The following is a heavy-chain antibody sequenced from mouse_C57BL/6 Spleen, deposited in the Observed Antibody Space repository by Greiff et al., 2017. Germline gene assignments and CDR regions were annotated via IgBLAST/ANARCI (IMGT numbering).Heavy chain of an antibody. J-gene: IGHJ1*03. Sequence: QVQLQQSGAELVRPGASVKMSCKASGYTFTSYNMHWVKQTPRQGLEWIGAFYPGNGDTSYNQKFKGKATLTVDKSSSTAYMQLSSLTSEDSAVYFCARGSVLWSNERYWYVDVWGTGTTVTVSS. V-gene: IGHV1-12*01. D-gene: IGHD1-1*02. CDR2: FYPGNGDT. CDR3: ARGSVLWSNERYWYVDV. CDR1: GYTFTSYN.